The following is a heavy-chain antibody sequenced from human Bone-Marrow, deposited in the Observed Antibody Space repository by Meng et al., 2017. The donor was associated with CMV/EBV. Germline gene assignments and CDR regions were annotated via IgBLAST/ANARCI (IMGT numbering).Heavy chain of an antibody. CDR2: ISYDGSNK. D-gene: IGHD6-19*01. Sequence: GGSLRLSCAASGFTFSSYWMSWVRQAPGKGLEWVAVISYDGSNKYYADSVKGRFTISRDNSKNTLYLQMNSLRAEDTAVYYCAKDIYSSDTTTGFDYWGQGTLVTVSS. V-gene: IGHV3-30*18. CDR1: GFTFSSYW. CDR3: AKDIYSSDTTTGFDY. J-gene: IGHJ4*02.